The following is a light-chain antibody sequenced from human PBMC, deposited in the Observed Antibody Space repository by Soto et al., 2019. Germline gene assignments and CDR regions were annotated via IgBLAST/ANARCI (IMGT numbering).Light chain of an antibody. J-gene: IGKJ3*01. CDR2: GVS. V-gene: IGKV3-20*01. Sequence: EIVLTQSPGTLSVSPGERATLSCRASQSVSSSYLAWYQQKPGQAPRLLIYGVSSRATGIPDRFSGIGSATDFILTISRLEPEDFPVYYCQQYGNSPFTFGPGTKVEIK. CDR3: QQYGNSPFT. CDR1: QSVSSSY.